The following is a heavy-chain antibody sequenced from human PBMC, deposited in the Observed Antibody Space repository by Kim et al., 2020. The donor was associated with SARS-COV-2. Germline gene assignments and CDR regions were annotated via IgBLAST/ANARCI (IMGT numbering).Heavy chain of an antibody. CDR1: GYTFTSYG. D-gene: IGHD4-17*01. Sequence: ASVKVSCKASGYTFTSYGISWVRQAPGQGLEWMGWISAYNGNTNYAQKLQGRVTMTTDTSTSTAYMELRSLRSDDTAVYYCARGPIGDYLIISYYYYYGMDVWGQGTTVTVSS. V-gene: IGHV1-18*01. J-gene: IGHJ6*02. CDR2: ISAYNGNT. CDR3: ARGPIGDYLIISYYYYYGMDV.